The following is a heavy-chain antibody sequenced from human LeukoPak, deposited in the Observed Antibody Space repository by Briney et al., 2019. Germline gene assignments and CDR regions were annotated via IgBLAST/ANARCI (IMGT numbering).Heavy chain of an antibody. CDR2: IYYSGST. CDR1: GGTISSYY. J-gene: IGHJ4*02. CDR3: ARASPRGHFDY. Sequence: PSETLSLTCTGSGGTISSYYWSWIRQPPGKGLEWIGYIYYSGSTNYNPSLKSRVTISVDTSKNQFSLKLSSVTAADTAVYYCARASPRGHFDYWGQGTLVTVSS. V-gene: IGHV4-59*01.